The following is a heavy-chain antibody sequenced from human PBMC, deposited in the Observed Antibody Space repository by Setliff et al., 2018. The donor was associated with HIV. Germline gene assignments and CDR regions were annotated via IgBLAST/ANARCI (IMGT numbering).Heavy chain of an antibody. CDR3: ARVLPYNSALDN. CDR1: GITFSSHD. D-gene: IGHD6-25*01. V-gene: IGHV3-66*02. Sequence: GGSLRLSCEASGITFSSHDMHWVRQAPGKGLEWVSTLYGSGDSYHADSVKGRFTLSRDTSKNTMYLQMNSLRREDTAVYYCARVLPYNSALDNGGQGTLVTV. J-gene: IGHJ4*02. CDR2: LYGSGDS.